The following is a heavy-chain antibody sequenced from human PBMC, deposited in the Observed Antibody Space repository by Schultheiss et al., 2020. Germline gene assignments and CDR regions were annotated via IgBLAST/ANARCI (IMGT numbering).Heavy chain of an antibody. V-gene: IGHV3-15*05. CDR3: VRLGANGSFDY. Sequence: GGSLRLSCAASGFTFSNAWMSWVRQAPGKGLEWVGRIKSKTDGGTTDYAAPVKGRFTISRDNSKNTLYLQMSSLRAEDTAVYYCVRLGANGSFDYWGQGTLVNVS. CDR2: IKSKTDGGTT. J-gene: IGHJ4*02. D-gene: IGHD1-26*01. CDR1: GFTFSNAW.